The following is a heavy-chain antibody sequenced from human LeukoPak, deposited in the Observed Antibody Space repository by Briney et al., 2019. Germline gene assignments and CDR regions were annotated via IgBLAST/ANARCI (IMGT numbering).Heavy chain of an antibody. Sequence: PSETLSLTCTVSGGSISSYYWSWIRQPPGKGLEWIGYIYYSGSTNYNPSLKSRVTISVDTSKNQFSLKLSSVTAADTAVYYCASSSYYYGPGSAWYYYYMDVWGKGTTVTISS. V-gene: IGHV4-59*01. D-gene: IGHD3-10*01. CDR1: GGSISSYY. CDR3: ASSSYYYGPGSAWYYYYMDV. CDR2: IYYSGST. J-gene: IGHJ6*03.